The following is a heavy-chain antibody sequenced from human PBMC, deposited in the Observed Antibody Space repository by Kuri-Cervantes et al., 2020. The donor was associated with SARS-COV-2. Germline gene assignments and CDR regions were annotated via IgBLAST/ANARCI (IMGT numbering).Heavy chain of an antibody. D-gene: IGHD2-2*01. J-gene: IGHJ6*03. CDR2: ISGSGGST. V-gene: IGHV3-23*01. Sequence: GESLKISCAASGFTFSSYAMSWVRQAPGKGLEWVSAISGSGGSTYYADSVKGRFTISRDNAKNSLYLQMNSLRAEDTAVYYCARSYCSSTSCQDYYYYYYMDVWGKGTTVTVSS. CDR1: GFTFSSYA. CDR3: ARSYCSSTSCQDYYYYYYMDV.